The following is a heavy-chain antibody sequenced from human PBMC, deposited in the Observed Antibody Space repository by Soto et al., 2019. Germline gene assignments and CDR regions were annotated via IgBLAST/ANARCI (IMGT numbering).Heavy chain of an antibody. Sequence: GFLRLSSTASGFIVSNTDVNWVRQAPGRGLEWVSVISNRGDTHYANSVRGRFSLSRDISDNTLHLQMNNLRVEDTAVYYCAREPRYCRGGSCSITGDAYDIWGQGTMVTVSS. CDR3: AREPRYCRGGSCSITGDAYDI. J-gene: IGHJ3*02. V-gene: IGHV3-66*01. D-gene: IGHD2-15*01. CDR2: ISNRGDT. CDR1: GFIVSNTD.